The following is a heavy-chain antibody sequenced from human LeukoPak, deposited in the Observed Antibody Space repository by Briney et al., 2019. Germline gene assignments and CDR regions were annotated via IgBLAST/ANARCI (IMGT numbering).Heavy chain of an antibody. D-gene: IGHD3-22*01. CDR3: AKEAYYYDSSGYYPDAFDI. Sequence: GGSLRLSCAASGFTFSSYAMSWVRQAPGKGLEWVSAISGSGGSTYYADSVKGRFTISRDNSKNTLYLQMNSLRAEDTAVYYCAKEAYYYDSSGYYPDAFDIWGQGTMVTVSS. CDR1: GFTFSSYA. CDR2: ISGSGGST. J-gene: IGHJ3*02. V-gene: IGHV3-23*01.